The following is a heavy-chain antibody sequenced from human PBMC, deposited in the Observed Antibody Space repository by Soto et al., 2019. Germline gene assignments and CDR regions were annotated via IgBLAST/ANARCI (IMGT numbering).Heavy chain of an antibody. CDR1: GVSINSSQW. Sequence: PSETLSLTCVVSGVSINSSQWWSWVRQPPGKGLEWIGEIFHSGSTNYNPSLKSRLTISADKSKNHFSLKLTSVTAADTAVYYCARVGPWVPYYYDSSPYTFENWFDPWGQGTLVTVSS. D-gene: IGHD3-22*01. CDR2: IFHSGST. J-gene: IGHJ5*02. V-gene: IGHV4-4*02. CDR3: ARVGPWVPYYYDSSPYTFENWFDP.